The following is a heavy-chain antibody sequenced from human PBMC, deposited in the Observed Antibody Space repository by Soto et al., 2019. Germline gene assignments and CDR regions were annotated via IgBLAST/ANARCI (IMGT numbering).Heavy chain of an antibody. CDR1: GGSISSGNYY. V-gene: IGHV4-30-4*01. CDR3: ATMGTPATGLYYFDY. CDR2: ISYSGST. J-gene: IGHJ4*02. D-gene: IGHD5-18*01. Sequence: QVQLQESGPGLVKPSQTLSLTCTVSGGSISSGNYYWSWIRQPPGKGLEWIGFISYSGSTYYSLSLKSRVTISVDTSKNQFSLNLSLVTAADTAVYYCATMGTPATGLYYFDYWGQGTLVTVSS.